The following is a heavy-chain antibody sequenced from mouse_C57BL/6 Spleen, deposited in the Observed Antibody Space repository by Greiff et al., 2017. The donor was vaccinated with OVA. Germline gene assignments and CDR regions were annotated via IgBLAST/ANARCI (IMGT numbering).Heavy chain of an antibody. CDR1: GYAFSSYW. V-gene: IGHV1-80*01. CDR3: ARGGLLRYFDV. D-gene: IGHD2-3*01. J-gene: IGHJ1*03. CDR2: IYPGDGDT. Sequence: VQLQESGAELVKPGASVKISCKASGYAFSSYWMNWVKQRPGKGLEWIGQIYPGDGDTNYNGKFKGKATLTADKSSSTAYMQLSSLTSEDSAVYFCARGGLLRYFDVWGTGTTVTVSS.